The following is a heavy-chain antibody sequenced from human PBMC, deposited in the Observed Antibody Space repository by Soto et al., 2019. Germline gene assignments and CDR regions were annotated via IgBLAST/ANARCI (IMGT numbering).Heavy chain of an antibody. CDR2: IYYSGST. J-gene: IGHJ4*02. CDR1: GGSISSYY. CDR3: ARDTGNYVLDY. D-gene: IGHD4-4*01. Sequence: SETLSLTCTVSGGSISSYYWSWIRQPPGKGLEWIGYIYYSGSTNYSPSLKSRVTISVDTSKNQFSLQLNSVTAADTAVYYCARDTGNYVLDYWVQGTLVTVSS. V-gene: IGHV4-59*01.